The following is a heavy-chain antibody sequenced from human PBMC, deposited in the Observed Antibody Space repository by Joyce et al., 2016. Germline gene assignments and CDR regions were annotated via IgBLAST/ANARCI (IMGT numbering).Heavy chain of an antibody. J-gene: IGHJ4*02. D-gene: IGHD3-3*01. CDR2: SSWDGGST. CDR1: GFTFDDYT. Sequence: EVQLVESGGVVVQPGGSLRLSCAASGFTFDDYTMHWVRQAPVNGLEWVSLSSWDGGSTYYADSVKGRFTISRDNSKNSLYLQMNSLRTEDTALYYCAKDRGGFGVVISSYLDYWGQGTLVTVSS. V-gene: IGHV3-43*01. CDR3: AKDRGGFGVVISSYLDY.